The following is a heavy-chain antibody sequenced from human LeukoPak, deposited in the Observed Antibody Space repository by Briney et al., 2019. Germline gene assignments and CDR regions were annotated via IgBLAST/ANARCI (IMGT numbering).Heavy chain of an antibody. V-gene: IGHV3-7*01. CDR1: GFTFSSYW. J-gene: IGHJ6*03. D-gene: IGHD6-6*01. CDR3: ASRIAARPPYYYYYMDV. CDR2: IKQDGSEK. Sequence: GGSLRLSCAASGFTFSSYWMSWVRQAPGKGLEWVANIKQDGSEKYYVDSVKGRFTISRDNAKNSLYLQMNSLRAEDTAVYYCASRIAARPPYYYYYMDVWGKGTTVTVSS.